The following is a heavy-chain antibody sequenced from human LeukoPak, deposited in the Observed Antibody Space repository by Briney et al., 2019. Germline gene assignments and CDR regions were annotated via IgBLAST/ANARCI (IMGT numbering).Heavy chain of an antibody. CDR2: ISVGGTTT. CDR1: GFTFSNYA. J-gene: IGHJ4*02. V-gene: IGHV3-23*01. CDR3: AKSFTSSSSDY. Sequence: PGGSLGLSCVASGFTFSNYAMSWIRQAPGKGLEWVSSISVGGTTTYYADSVKGRFSISRDNSENTLYLQMNGLRADDTAVYSCAKSFTSSSSDYWGQGTLVTVSS. D-gene: IGHD6-13*01.